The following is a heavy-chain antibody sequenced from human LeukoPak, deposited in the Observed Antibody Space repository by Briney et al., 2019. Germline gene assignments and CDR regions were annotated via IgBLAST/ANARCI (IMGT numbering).Heavy chain of an antibody. J-gene: IGHJ4*02. D-gene: IGHD6-19*01. CDR2: IIPIFGTA. CDR3: ARDQVAGTGLFDY. Sequence: SVKVSCKASGGTFSSYAFSRVRQAPGQGHELMGRIIPIFGTANYAQKFQGRVTITTDESTSTAYMELSSLRSEDTAVYYCARDQVAGTGLFDYWGQGTLVTVSS. V-gene: IGHV1-69*05. CDR1: GGTFSSYA.